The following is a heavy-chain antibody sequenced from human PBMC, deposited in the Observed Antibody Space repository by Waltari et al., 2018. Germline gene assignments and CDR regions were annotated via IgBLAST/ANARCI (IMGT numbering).Heavy chain of an antibody. CDR3: ARGPGGNYGYFDY. CDR1: GGTFRSYA. CDR2: IIPSFGTA. Sequence: QVQLVQSGAEVKKPGSSVKVSCKASGGTFRSYALSWVRQAPGQGLEWMGGIIPSFGTANYAQKCQGRVTITTDESTSTAYMELSSLRSEDTAVYYCARGPGGNYGYFDYWGQGTLVTVSS. V-gene: IGHV1-69*05. J-gene: IGHJ4*02. D-gene: IGHD4-4*01.